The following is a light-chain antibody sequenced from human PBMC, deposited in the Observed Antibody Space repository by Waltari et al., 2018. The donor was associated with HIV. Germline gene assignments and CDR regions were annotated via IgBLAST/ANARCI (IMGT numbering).Light chain of an antibody. Sequence: SGVSHKIDFYNFVSWYQLRPGKAPQLIIFGVTRRPSGISSRFSGSTSGGTASLTISDLQIEDEADYFCSSFAGTGTPMFGGGTKLTVL. CDR2: GVT. J-gene: IGLJ3*02. CDR1: SHKIDFYNF. V-gene: IGLV2-14*01. CDR3: SSFAGTGTPM.